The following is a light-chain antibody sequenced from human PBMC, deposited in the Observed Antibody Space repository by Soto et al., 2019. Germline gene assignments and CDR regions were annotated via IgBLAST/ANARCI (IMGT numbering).Light chain of an antibody. Sequence: QSVLTQPPSVSAAVGQKVTISCSGSSSNIGNNYVSWYQQLPGTAPKLLIYDNNNRPSGIPDRFSGSKSGTSATLDITGLQTGDEADYYCGTWDSSLCAVVFGGGTKLTVL. CDR3: GTWDSSLCAVV. CDR1: SSNIGNNY. CDR2: DNN. V-gene: IGLV1-51*01. J-gene: IGLJ2*01.